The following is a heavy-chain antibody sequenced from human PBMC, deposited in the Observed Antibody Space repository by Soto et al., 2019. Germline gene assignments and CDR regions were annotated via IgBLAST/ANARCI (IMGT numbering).Heavy chain of an antibody. CDR1: GFAFDQYW. Sequence: GGSLRLSCVASGFAFDQYWMHCVRQASGKVLEWVSRISDDGARIDYADFAKGRFTIARDNSNNTLFLQMRSLRGEDTAVYYCTRGPRPSSIGTGALGGRGDLVTVSS. V-gene: IGHV3-74*01. CDR2: ISDDGARI. D-gene: IGHD3-10*01. J-gene: IGHJ4*02. CDR3: TRGPRPSSIGTGAL.